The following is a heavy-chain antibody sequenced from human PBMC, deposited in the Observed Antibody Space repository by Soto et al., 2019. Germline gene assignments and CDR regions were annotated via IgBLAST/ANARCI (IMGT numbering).Heavy chain of an antibody. CDR2: IYWGDDK. J-gene: IGHJ5*02. D-gene: IGHD2-2*01. CDR1: GFSLSTSGVG. V-gene: IGHV2-5*02. CDR3: AHKGAGYCSSTSCEVVTGNWFDP. Sequence: SGPTLVNPTQTLTLTCTFSGFSLSTSGVGVGWIRQPPGKALEWLALIYWGDDKRYSPSLNSRLTITKDTSKNQVVLTMTNMDPVDTATYYCAHKGAGYCSSTSCEVVTGNWFDPWGQ.